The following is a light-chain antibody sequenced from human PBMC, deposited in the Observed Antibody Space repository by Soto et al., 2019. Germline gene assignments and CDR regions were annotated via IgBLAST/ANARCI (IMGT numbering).Light chain of an antibody. J-gene: IGLJ1*01. Sequence: QSVLSQPPSVSGAPGQRVTISCTGSSSNIGAGYDVHWYQQLPGTDPKLLIYGNSNRPSGVPDRFSGSKSGTSASLAITGLQAEDEADYYCQSYDSSLSGGDVFGNGKKLTV. CDR1: SSNIGAGYD. CDR3: QSYDSSLSGGDV. CDR2: GNS. V-gene: IGLV1-40*01.